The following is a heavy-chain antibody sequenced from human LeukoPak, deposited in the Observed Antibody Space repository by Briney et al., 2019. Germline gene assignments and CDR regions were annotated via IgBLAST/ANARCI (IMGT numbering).Heavy chain of an antibody. J-gene: IGHJ4*02. D-gene: IGHD3-10*01. CDR1: GFTFSNYW. CDR3: AKDGSRLLWFGELSYFDY. Sequence: TGGSLRLSCAASGFTFSNYWMHWVRQAPGKGLVWVSRINSDGSRTTYADSVKGRFTISRDNSKNTLYLQMNSLRAEDTAVYYCAKDGSRLLWFGELSYFDYWGQGTLVTVSS. CDR2: INSDGSRT. V-gene: IGHV3-74*01.